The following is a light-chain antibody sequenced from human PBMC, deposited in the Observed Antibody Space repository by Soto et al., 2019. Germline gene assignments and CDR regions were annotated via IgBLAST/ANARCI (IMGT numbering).Light chain of an antibody. CDR3: QLSYSTLIT. J-gene: IGKJ5*01. CDR2: GAS. CDR1: QSIRHY. Sequence: QATQPPTSLSPAVRASVTITFPAIQSIRHYLNWYQHKPGKAPKVLIYGASNVQSGGPARFSGSGSGTDLTLTISSLQPYDFATYYCQLSYSTLITFGEGTRLEIK. V-gene: IGKV1-39*01.